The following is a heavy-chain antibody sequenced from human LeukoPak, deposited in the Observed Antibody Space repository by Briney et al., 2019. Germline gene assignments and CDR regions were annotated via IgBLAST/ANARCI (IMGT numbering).Heavy chain of an antibody. D-gene: IGHD3-3*01. CDR3: AKDLSTFGVVTTPDY. CDR1: GFTFDDYA. CDR2: ISWNNGSI. V-gene: IGHV3-9*01. J-gene: IGHJ4*02. Sequence: GRSLRLSCAASGFTFDDYAMHWVRHAPGKGLEWVSGISWNNGSIGYADSVKGRFTISRGNAKNSLYLQMNSLRAEDTALYYRAKDLSTFGVVTTPDYWGQGTLVTVSS.